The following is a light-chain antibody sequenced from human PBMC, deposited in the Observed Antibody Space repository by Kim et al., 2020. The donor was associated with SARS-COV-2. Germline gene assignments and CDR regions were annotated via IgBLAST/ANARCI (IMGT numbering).Light chain of an antibody. V-gene: IGLV3-21*04. CDR2: FNR. CDR3: QLWDSGTGQPV. J-gene: IGLJ3*02. CDR1: NIGSRT. Sequence: SYELTQPPSVSVAPGKTARITCGGSNIGSRTVHWYQQKPGQAPVMVIYFNRDRPSEIPERFSGSNSGNTATLTISTVEAGDEADYHCQLWDSGTGQPVFGGGTQLTVL.